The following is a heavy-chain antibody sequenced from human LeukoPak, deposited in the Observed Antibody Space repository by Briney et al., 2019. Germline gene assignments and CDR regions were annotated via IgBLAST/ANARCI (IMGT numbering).Heavy chain of an antibody. CDR2: IGTSGSTI. V-gene: IGHV3-11*04. CDR3: ARVGLAVAAAPLASDP. J-gene: IGHJ5*02. CDR1: GFTFSDYY. D-gene: IGHD6-13*01. Sequence: GGSLRLSCAASGFTFSDYYMTWIRQAPGKGLEWVSCIGTSGSTIYYADSVKGRFTISRDNAKNSLYLHMNSLRAEDTAVYYCARVGLAVAAAPLASDPRGHGTLVTVSS.